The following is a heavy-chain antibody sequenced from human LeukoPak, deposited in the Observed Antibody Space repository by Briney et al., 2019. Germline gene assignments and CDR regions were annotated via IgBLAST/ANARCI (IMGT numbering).Heavy chain of an antibody. CDR2: VYSDVRT. CDR3: ARQSATMVRGVIISYSFDY. J-gene: IGHJ4*02. D-gene: IGHD3-10*01. V-gene: IGHV4-59*08. CDR1: GGSISRPY. Sequence: SETLSLTCTVSGGSISRPYWSWIRQPPGEGLEWIGSVYSDVRTTFNPSLKSRVTMSIDTSKSQISLKLSSVTAADTAVYYCARQSATMVRGVIISYSFDYWGQGTLVTVSS.